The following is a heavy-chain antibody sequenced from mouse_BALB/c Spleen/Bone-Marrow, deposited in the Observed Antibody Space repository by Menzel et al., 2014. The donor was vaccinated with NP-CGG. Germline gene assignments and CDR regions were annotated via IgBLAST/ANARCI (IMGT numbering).Heavy chain of an antibody. D-gene: IGHD2-10*01. J-gene: IGHJ4*01. CDR2: IDPANGNT. CDR3: ARAYYGNYPYAMDY. Sequence: EVQLQQSGAELVKPGALVKLSCTASGFNIKDTYMHWVKQRPEQGLEWIGRIDPANGNTKYDPKFQGKATITADTSSNTAYLQLSSLTSEDTAVYFCARAYYGNYPYAMDYWGQGTSVTVSS. V-gene: IGHV14-3*02. CDR1: GFNIKDTY.